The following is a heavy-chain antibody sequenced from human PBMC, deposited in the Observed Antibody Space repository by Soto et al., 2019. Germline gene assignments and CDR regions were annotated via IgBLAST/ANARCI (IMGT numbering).Heavy chain of an antibody. CDR3: SRDYYRFNSGYGFSMYV. D-gene: IGHD5-12*01. V-gene: IGHV3-30-3*01. CDR1: GFTFSSYA. CDR2: ISYDGSNK. Sequence: QVQLVESGGGVVQPGRSLRLSCAASGFTFSSYAMHWVRQAQGKGLEWVAVISYDGSNKYYADSVKGRFTIFRDNSKNTLYMQMNSLRAEDTAVYYCSRDYYRFNSGYGFSMYVWDQGTTVTV. J-gene: IGHJ6*02.